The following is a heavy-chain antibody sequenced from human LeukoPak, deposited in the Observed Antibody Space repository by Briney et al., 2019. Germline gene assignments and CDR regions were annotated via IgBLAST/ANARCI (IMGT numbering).Heavy chain of an antibody. CDR1: GGSISSYY. CDR3: ARHTRYGSHFDY. Sequence: KPSETLSLTCTVSGGSISSYYWSWIRQPPGKGLEWIGYIYYSGSTNYNPSLKSRVTISVDTSKNQFSLKLSSVTAADTAVYYCARHTRYGSHFDYWGQGTLVTVSS. D-gene: IGHD3-10*01. V-gene: IGHV4-59*08. J-gene: IGHJ4*02. CDR2: IYYSGST.